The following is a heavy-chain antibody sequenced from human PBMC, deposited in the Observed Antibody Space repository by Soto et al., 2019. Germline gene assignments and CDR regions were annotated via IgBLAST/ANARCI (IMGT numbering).Heavy chain of an antibody. CDR3: ASGRYYYDSSGYYRDAFDI. Sequence: VASVKVSCKASGYTFTSYGISWVRQAPGQGLAWMGWISAYNGNTNYAQKLQGRVTMTTDTSTSTAYMELRSRRSDDTAVYYCASGRYYYDSSGYYRDAFDIWGQGTMVTVSS. J-gene: IGHJ3*02. CDR1: GYTFTSYG. V-gene: IGHV1-18*04. D-gene: IGHD3-22*01. CDR2: ISAYNGNT.